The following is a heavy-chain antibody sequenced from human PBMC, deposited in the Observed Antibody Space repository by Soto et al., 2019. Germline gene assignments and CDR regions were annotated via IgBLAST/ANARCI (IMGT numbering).Heavy chain of an antibody. CDR1: GGSISSSSYY. J-gene: IGHJ4*02. Sequence: SETLSFTCTVSGGSISSSSYYWGWIRQPPGKGLEWIGSIYYSGSTYYNPSLKSRVTISVDTSKNQFSLKLSSVTAADTAVYFCATWIVVVVAATPGSLDYWGQEPLVTVSS. V-gene: IGHV4-39*01. CDR3: ATWIVVVVAATPGSLDY. D-gene: IGHD2-15*01. CDR2: IYYSGST.